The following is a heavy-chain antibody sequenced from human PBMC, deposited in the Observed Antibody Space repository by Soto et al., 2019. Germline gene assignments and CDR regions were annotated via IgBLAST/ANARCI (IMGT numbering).Heavy chain of an antibody. Sequence: SQTLSLTCAISGDSVSSNRAAWNWIRQSPSRGLEWLGRTYYRSKWYNDYAVSVKSRITINPDTSKNQFSLQLDSVTPEDTAVYYCARAWGFSSGWYGSFSYWGQGTLVTVSS. D-gene: IGHD6-19*01. V-gene: IGHV6-1*01. CDR3: ARAWGFSSGWYGSFSY. CDR1: GDSVSSNRAA. J-gene: IGHJ4*02. CDR2: TYYRSKWYN.